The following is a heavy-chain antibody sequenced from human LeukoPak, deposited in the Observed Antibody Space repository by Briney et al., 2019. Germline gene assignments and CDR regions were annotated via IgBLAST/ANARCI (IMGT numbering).Heavy chain of an antibody. CDR1: GFTVSSNY. CDR3: ARDLDYGSGSYSDY. V-gene: IGHV3-66*01. Sequence: GGSLRLSCAASGFTVSSNYMSWVRQAPGKGLEWVSVIYSGGSTYYAGSVKGRFTISRDNSKNTLYLQMNSLRAEDTAVYYCARDLDYGSGSYSDYWGQGTLVTVSS. J-gene: IGHJ4*02. CDR2: IYSGGST. D-gene: IGHD3-10*01.